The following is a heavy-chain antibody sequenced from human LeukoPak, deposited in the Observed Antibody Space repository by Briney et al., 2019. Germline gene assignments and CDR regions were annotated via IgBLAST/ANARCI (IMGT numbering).Heavy chain of an antibody. CDR3: ARDKMATVLDY. V-gene: IGHV3-33*01. CDR2: IWYDGSNK. Sequence: GGSLRLSCAASGFTFSSYGMHWVRQAPGKGLEWVAVIWYDGSNKYYADSVKGRFTISRDNSKNTLYLQMNSLRAEDTAVYYCARDKMATVLDYWGQGTLVTVSS. J-gene: IGHJ4*02. D-gene: IGHD5-24*01. CDR1: GFTFSSYG.